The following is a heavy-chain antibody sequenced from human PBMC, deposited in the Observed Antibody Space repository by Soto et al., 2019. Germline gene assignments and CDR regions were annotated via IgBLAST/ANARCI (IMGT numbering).Heavy chain of an antibody. CDR3: VRDLVGSRGYLGQ. CDR2: ISPSGDTK. J-gene: IGHJ4*02. Sequence: PGGSLRLSCAASGFSFSDFYMSWIRQAPGKGLQWVSYISPSGDTKYYAESVKGRFTISRDNAKNSLHLEMNSLRAEDTAVYYCVRDLVGSRGYLGQWGQGTQVTVSS. V-gene: IGHV3-11*01. CDR1: GFSFSDFY. D-gene: IGHD3-22*01.